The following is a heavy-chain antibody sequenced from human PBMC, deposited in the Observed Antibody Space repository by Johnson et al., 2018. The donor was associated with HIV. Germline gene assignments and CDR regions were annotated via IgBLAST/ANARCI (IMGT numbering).Heavy chain of an antibody. CDR2: ISWNSGSI. J-gene: IGHJ3*02. CDR3: ARASGEWDAFDI. CDR1: GFTFDDYA. V-gene: IGHV3-9*03. D-gene: IGHD3-10*01. Sequence: VESGGGLVQPGRSLKLSCAASGFTFDDYAMHWVRQTPGKGLEWVSGISWNSGSIGYADSVKGRFTISRDNAKNSLYRQMNSLRAEDMAVYYCARASGEWDAFDIWGQGTVVTVSS.